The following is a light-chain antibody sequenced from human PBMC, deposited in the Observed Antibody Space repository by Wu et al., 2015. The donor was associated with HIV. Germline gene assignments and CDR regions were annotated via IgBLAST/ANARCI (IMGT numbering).Light chain of an antibody. CDR1: QGIRND. CDR2: AAS. Sequence: IQMTQFPSSLSPSVGDRVTITCRASQGIRNDVSWYQQKPGKAPELLIYAASTLQSGVPSRFSGSGSGTDFTLTISSLQPEDFVTYYCQQSYSTPYSFGQGTKLEIK. CDR3: QQSYSTPYS. V-gene: IGKV1-39*01. J-gene: IGKJ2*03.